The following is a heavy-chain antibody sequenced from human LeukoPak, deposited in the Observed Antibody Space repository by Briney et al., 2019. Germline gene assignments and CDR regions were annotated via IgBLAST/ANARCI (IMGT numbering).Heavy chain of an antibody. D-gene: IGHD2-2*01. J-gene: IGHJ4*02. Sequence: GESLKISCKGSGYSFVSYWIGWVRQMPGKGLEWMGIIYPGDSDTRYSPSFQGQVTISADKSISTAYLQWSSLKASDTAMYYCARQKYCSSTSCYRPAPFDYWGQETLVTVSS. CDR2: IYPGDSDT. CDR1: GYSFVSYW. CDR3: ARQKYCSSTSCYRPAPFDY. V-gene: IGHV5-51*01.